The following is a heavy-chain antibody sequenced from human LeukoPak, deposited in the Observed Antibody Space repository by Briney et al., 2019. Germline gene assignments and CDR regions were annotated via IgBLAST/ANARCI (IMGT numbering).Heavy chain of an antibody. CDR3: AKDTGGDYDSSGYFDY. V-gene: IGHV3-9*03. CDR1: GFTFDDFV. CDR2: ISWNSNSV. D-gene: IGHD3-22*01. Sequence: GGSLRLSCAASGFTFDDFVMHWIRQAPGKGLEWVSSISWNSNSVGYADSVKGRFTISRDNAKNSLYLQMNSLRAEDMALYYCAKDTGGDYDSSGYFDYWGQGTLVTVSS. J-gene: IGHJ4*02.